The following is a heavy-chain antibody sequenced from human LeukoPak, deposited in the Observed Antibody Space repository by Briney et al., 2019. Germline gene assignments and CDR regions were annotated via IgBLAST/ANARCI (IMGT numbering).Heavy chain of an antibody. Sequence: ASVKVSCKASGYTFTSYGISWVRQAPGQGLKWMGWISAYNGNTNYAQKLQGRVTMTTDTSTSTAYMELRSLRSDDTAVYYCARDYYDSSGPAPYFDYWGQGTLVTVSS. J-gene: IGHJ4*02. V-gene: IGHV1-18*01. CDR2: ISAYNGNT. CDR3: ARDYYDSSGPAPYFDY. CDR1: GYTFTSYG. D-gene: IGHD3-22*01.